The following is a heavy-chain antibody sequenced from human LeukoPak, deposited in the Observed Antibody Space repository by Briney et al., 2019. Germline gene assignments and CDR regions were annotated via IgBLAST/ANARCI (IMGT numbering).Heavy chain of an antibody. CDR2: IYYSGST. D-gene: IGHD6-13*01. CDR3: ARDRGSSWYYFDY. V-gene: IGHV4-59*01. Sequence: PSETLSLTCTVSGGSISSYYWSWIRQPPGKGLEWIGYIYYSGSTNYNPSLKGRVTISVDTSKNQFSLKLSSVTAADTAVYYCARDRGSSWYYFDYWGQGTLVTVSS. CDR1: GGSISSYY. J-gene: IGHJ4*02.